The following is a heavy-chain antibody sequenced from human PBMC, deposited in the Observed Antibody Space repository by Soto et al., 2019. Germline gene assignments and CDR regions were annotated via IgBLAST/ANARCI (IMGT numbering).Heavy chain of an antibody. D-gene: IGHD2-15*01. Sequence: QVQLVESGGGVVQPGRSLRLSCAASGFTFSSYGMHWVRQAPGKGLEWVAVIWYDGSNKYYADSVKGRFTISRDNSENTLYLQMNSLRAEDTAVYYCARGIVGRVVVAATLDYWGQGTLVTVSS. CDR1: GFTFSSYG. CDR3: ARGIVGRVVVAATLDY. CDR2: IWYDGSNK. V-gene: IGHV3-33*01. J-gene: IGHJ4*02.